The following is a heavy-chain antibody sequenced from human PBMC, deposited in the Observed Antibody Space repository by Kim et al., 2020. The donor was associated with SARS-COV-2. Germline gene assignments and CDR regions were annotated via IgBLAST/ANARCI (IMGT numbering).Heavy chain of an antibody. V-gene: IGHV4-39*02. Sequence: YYNPSLKSRVTISVDTSKNQFSLKLSSVTAADTAVYYCARELRGSYCFDYWGQGTLVTVSS. J-gene: IGHJ4*02. CDR3: ARELRGSYCFDY. D-gene: IGHD3-10*01.